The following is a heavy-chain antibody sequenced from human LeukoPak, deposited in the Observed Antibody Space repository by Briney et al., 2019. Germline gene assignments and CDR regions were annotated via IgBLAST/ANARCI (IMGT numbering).Heavy chain of an antibody. CDR1: VGSIRSYY. J-gene: IGHJ4*02. Sequence: SETLSLTCTVSVGSIRSYYWSWIRQPPGKGLEWIGYIYYSGSTNYNPSLKSRVTISVDTSKNQFSLKLSSVTAADTAVYYCARGKRGYSSSWYDYWGQGTLVTVSS. D-gene: IGHD6-13*01. CDR3: ARGKRGYSSSWYDY. V-gene: IGHV4-59*01. CDR2: IYYSGST.